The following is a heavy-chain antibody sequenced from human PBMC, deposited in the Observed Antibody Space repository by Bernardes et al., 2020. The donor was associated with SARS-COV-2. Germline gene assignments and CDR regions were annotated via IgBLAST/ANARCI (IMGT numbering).Heavy chain of an antibody. D-gene: IGHD2-21*01. CDR3: ANPIWWGKRYQGS. V-gene: IGHV3-23*01. CDR1: GFTFSNYG. CDR2: ISDNGGRT. Sequence: GGSLRLSCAASGFTFSNYGMNWVRQAPGKGLEWVSGISDNGGRTFYADSVKGRFTISRENSKNTLFLQMSSLRDEDAAVYYCANPIWWGKRYQGSWGQGTLVTVSS. J-gene: IGHJ5*02.